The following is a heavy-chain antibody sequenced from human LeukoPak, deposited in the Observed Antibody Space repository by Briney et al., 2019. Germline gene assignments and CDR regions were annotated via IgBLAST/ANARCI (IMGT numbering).Heavy chain of an antibody. CDR1: GGSISSSSYY. J-gene: IGHJ6*03. D-gene: IGHD3-10*01. Sequence: SETLSLTCTVSGGSISSSSYYWGWIRQPPGKGLERIGSIYYSGSTYYNPSLKSRVTISVDTSKNQFSLKLSSVTAADTAVYYCASPPMVRAPSYYMDVWGKGTTVTISS. CDR3: ASPPMVRAPSYYMDV. V-gene: IGHV4-39*01. CDR2: IYYSGST.